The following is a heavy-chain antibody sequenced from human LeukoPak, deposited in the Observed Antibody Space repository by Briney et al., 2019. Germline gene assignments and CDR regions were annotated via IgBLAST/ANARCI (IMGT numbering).Heavy chain of an antibody. J-gene: IGHJ4*02. Sequence: SETLSLTCTVSGGSISSGSYYWSWIRQPAGKGLEWIGRIYTSGSTNYNPSFKSRVTMTVDTYNNQFSLNLWSVTPADTAVYYCARYMRASGTYDFDNWGQGTLVTVSS. D-gene: IGHD3-3*01. V-gene: IGHV4-61*02. CDR3: ARYMRASGTYDFDN. CDR2: IYTSGST. CDR1: GGSISSGSYY.